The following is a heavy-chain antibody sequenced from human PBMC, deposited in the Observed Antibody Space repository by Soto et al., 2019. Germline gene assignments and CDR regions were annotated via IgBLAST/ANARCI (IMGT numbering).Heavy chain of an antibody. CDR1: SGSISNYY. CDR3: ARRNEGATWRFDP. Sequence: QVQLQESGPGLVKPSETLSLTCTVSSGSISNYYLNWIRQPPGKGLEWIGYIYDSGSTWYNPSLEGRVPISLDTSKSQFSLKLSSVPPADTAVYYCARRNEGATWRFDPWSQGTLVTVSS. J-gene: IGHJ5*02. D-gene: IGHD1-1*01. CDR2: IYDSGST. V-gene: IGHV4-59*01.